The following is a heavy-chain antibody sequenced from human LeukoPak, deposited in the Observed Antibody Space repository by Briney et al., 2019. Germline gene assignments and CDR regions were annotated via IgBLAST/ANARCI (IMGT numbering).Heavy chain of an antibody. D-gene: IGHD3-9*01. Sequence: ASVKVSCKASGYTFTSYDINWGRQATGQGLERMGWMNPNSGNTVYAQKCQGRVTMTRNTSLSTAYMELSSLRSEDTAVYYCARGQAAIRYFDWFTSSGHSDYWGQGTLVTVSS. CDR1: GYTFTSYD. V-gene: IGHV1-8*01. CDR3: ARGQAAIRYFDWFTSSGHSDY. J-gene: IGHJ4*02. CDR2: MNPNSGNT.